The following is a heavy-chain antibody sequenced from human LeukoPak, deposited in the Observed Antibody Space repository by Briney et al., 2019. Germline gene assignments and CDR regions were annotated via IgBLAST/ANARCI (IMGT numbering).Heavy chain of an antibody. V-gene: IGHV1-69*13. J-gene: IGHJ6*02. D-gene: IGHD2-15*01. Sequence: ASVKVSCKASGGTFSSYAISWVRQAPGQGLEWMGGIIPIFGTANYAQKFQGRVTITADESTSTAYMELSSLRSEDTAVYYCARGPDIVVVVAATPGSYGMDVWGQGTTVTVSS. CDR2: IIPIFGTA. CDR1: GGTFSSYA. CDR3: ARGPDIVVVVAATPGSYGMDV.